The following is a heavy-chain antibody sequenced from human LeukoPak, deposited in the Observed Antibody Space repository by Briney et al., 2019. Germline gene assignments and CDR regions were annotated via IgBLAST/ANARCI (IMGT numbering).Heavy chain of an antibody. D-gene: IGHD4-11*01. CDR1: GFTFRSYA. V-gene: IGHV3-23*01. CDR2: ISGNGDNT. Sequence: GGSLRLSCAASGFTFRSYAMNWVRQALGKGLEWVSSISGNGDNTYYVDSVKGRFTISRDNSKNTLYLQLSSLKAEDTAVYYCAKDRYSTSVGGYYYGVDVWGQGTTVTVSS. CDR3: AKDRYSTSVGGYYYGVDV. J-gene: IGHJ6*02.